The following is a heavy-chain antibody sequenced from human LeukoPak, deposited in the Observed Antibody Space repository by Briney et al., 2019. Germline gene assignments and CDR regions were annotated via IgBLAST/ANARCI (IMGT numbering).Heavy chain of an antibody. J-gene: IGHJ5*02. CDR2: INARGDT. CDR1: GWSFNDYY. V-gene: IGHV4-34*01. CDR3: ARGQVPAARGYNWFDP. D-gene: IGHD2-2*01. Sequence: SETLSLTCAVYGWSFNDYYWNWIRQPPGKGLEWIGEINARGDTNYNPSLKSRVTISVDTSKKQFSLRLTSMIAADTALYYCARGQVPAARGYNWFDPWGQGTLVTVS.